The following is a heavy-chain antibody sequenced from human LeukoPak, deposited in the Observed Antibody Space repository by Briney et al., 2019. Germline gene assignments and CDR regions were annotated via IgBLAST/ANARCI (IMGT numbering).Heavy chain of an antibody. J-gene: IGHJ4*02. CDR3: ARARDGYNYYPFDY. D-gene: IGHD5-24*01. CDR1: GLTFSDYY. CDR2: SSSSGSTI. V-gene: IGHV3-11*01. Sequence: GGSLRLSCAASGLTFSDYYMNWIRQAPGKGLEWVSHSSSSGSTIYYADSVKGRFTISRDNAKNSLYLQMNSLRAEDTAVYFCARARDGYNYYPFDYWGQGTLVTVSS.